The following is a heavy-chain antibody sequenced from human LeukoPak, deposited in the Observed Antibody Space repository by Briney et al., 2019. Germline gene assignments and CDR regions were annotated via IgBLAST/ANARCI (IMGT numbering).Heavy chain of an antibody. CDR2: ISGGGDIT. J-gene: IGHJ4*02. D-gene: IGHD2-21*02. CDR1: GFTFSSSA. CDR3: VREDTPATANY. Sequence: AGGSLRLSCAASGFTFSSSAMSWVRQTPGKGLEWVSAISGGGDITYYADSVTGRFTISRDNSKDTLFLQMHSLRPGDTAVYYCVREDTPATANYWGQGTLVTISS. V-gene: IGHV3-23*01.